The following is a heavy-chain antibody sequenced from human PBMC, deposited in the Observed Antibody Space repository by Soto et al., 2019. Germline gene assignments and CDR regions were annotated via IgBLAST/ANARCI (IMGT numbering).Heavy chain of an antibody. V-gene: IGHV3-33*01. J-gene: IGHJ6*02. CDR3: AREIGNSGSYYYYGLDV. D-gene: IGHD5-12*01. Sequence: QEQLVESGGGVVQPGRSLRLSCAASGFMFSSYGMHWVRQAPGKGLEWVAVIWYDGSKKYYVDSVKGRFTIPRDNSKNTLYLQMNSLRAEDTAVYYCAREIGNSGSYYYYGLDVWGQGTTVTVSS. CDR2: IWYDGSKK. CDR1: GFMFSSYG.